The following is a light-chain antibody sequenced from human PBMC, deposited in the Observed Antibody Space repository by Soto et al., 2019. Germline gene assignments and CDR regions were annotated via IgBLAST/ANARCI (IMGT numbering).Light chain of an antibody. V-gene: IGKV3-15*01. CDR2: GAS. J-gene: IGKJ1*01. Sequence: EIVMTQSPATLSVSPGERATLSCRASQSVNSNLAWYQQKPGQAPRLLMYGASTRATGIPARFSGSGSGTEFTLTISSLQSEDFDFYYCQQYYKWPPWTFGQGTKVDIK. CDR1: QSVNSN. CDR3: QQYYKWPPWT.